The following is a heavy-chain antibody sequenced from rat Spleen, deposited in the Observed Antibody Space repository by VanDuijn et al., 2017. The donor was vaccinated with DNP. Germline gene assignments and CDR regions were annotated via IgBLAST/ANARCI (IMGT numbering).Heavy chain of an antibody. J-gene: IGHJ2*01. Sequence: EVQRVESGGGLVQPGKSLKLSCAASGFSFNKYGMAWVRQIPTKGLEWVASIHTGGSTTYYRDSVKGRFTISRDNAKNTLYLQMDSLRSEDTATYFCARGGGAGYYFDYWGQGVMVTVSS. CDR3: ARGGGAGYYFDY. CDR2: IHTGGSTT. CDR1: GFSFNKYG. D-gene: IGHD1-11*01. V-gene: IGHV5S13*01.